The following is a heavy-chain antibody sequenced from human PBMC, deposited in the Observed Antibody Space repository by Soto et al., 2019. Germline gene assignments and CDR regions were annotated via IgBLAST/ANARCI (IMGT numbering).Heavy chain of an antibody. D-gene: IGHD5-18*01. Sequence: EVQLVESGGGLIQPGGSLRLSCAASGFTVSSNYMSWVRQAPGKGLEWVSVINSGGSTYYADSVKGRFTISRDNSKNTLYLQMNSLRAEDTAVYYCARDQMDTAMSPRRYGYYYGMDVWGQGTTVTVSS. CDR2: INSGGST. V-gene: IGHV3-53*01. CDR1: GFTVSSNY. J-gene: IGHJ6*02. CDR3: ARDQMDTAMSPRRYGYYYGMDV.